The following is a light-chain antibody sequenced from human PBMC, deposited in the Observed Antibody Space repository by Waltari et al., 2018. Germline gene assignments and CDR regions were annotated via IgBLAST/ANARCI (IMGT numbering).Light chain of an antibody. CDR3: CSYAGSYILV. J-gene: IGLJ2*01. Sequence: QSALTHPRSVSGSPGQPVTISCTGTSSAVGGYTYVSRYHTLPSQATITLAYCYQQHPCKAPKRMIYYANKRPLWVPYLFFGSNSGTTASLTISGLQAEEEADFYCCSYAGSYILVVGGGTKLTVL. CDR1: SSAVGGYTY. V-gene: IGLV2-11*01. CDR2: YAN.